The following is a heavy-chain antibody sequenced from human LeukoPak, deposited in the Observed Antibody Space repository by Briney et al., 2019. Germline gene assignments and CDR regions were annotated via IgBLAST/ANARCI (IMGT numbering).Heavy chain of an antibody. CDR3: ARVLGVDFWSGYYPYYFDY. CDR1: GGSFSGYY. CDR2: IYYSGST. D-gene: IGHD3-3*01. V-gene: IGHV4-59*01. J-gene: IGHJ4*02. Sequence: SETLSLTCAVYGGSFSGYYWSWIRQPPGKGLEWIGYIYYSGSTNYNPSLKSRVTISVDTSKNQFSLKLSSVTAADTAVYYCARVLGVDFWSGYYPYYFDYWGQGTLVTVSS.